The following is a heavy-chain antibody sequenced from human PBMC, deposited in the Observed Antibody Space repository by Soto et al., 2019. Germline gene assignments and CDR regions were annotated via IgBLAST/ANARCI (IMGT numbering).Heavy chain of an antibody. J-gene: IGHJ4*02. Sequence: QVQLQESGPGLVKPSETLSLTCTVSGGSVSSGSYYWSWIRQPPGKGLEWIGYIYYSGSTNYNPSLRSRVTLSVHTSKKPVALTLSSVTAADTAVYYCARGRVRFGELYALDYWGQGTLVTVSS. CDR3: ARGRVRFGELYALDY. V-gene: IGHV4-61*01. D-gene: IGHD3-10*01. CDR1: GGSVSSGSYY. CDR2: IYYSGST.